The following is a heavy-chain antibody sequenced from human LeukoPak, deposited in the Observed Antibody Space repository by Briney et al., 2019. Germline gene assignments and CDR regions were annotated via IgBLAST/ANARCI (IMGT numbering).Heavy chain of an antibody. CDR2: IYYSGST. CDR1: GGSISSSRYY. CDR3: ARHTTGGITIFGVVQRWFDP. V-gene: IGHV4-39*01. J-gene: IGHJ5*02. Sequence: PSETLSLTCTVSGGSISSSRYYWGWIRQPPGKGLEWIGSIYYSGSTYYNPSLKSRVTISVDTSKNQFSLKLSSVTAADTAVYYCARHTTGGITIFGVVQRWFDPWGQGTLVTVSS. D-gene: IGHD3-3*01.